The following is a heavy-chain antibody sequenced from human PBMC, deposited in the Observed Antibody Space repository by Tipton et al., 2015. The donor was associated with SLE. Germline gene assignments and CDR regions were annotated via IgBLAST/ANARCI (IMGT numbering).Heavy chain of an antibody. J-gene: IGHJ4*02. CDR2: VYHGADT. CDR1: NYSINSDYC. CDR3: ARLTPWGYDY. Sequence: TLSLTCSVSNYSINSDYCWGWIRQPPGKGLEWIGCVYHGADTYYNPSLQSRISISVDTSKNQFSLRLSSVTAADTAVYYCARLTPWGYDYWGPGMLVTVSS. V-gene: IGHV4-38-2*01. D-gene: IGHD7-27*01.